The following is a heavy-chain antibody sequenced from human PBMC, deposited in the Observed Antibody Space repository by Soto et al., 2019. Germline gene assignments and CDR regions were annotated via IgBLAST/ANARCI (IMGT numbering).Heavy chain of an antibody. D-gene: IGHD2-15*01. CDR3: ARGAYCSGGSCYSGSYSWFDP. CDR1: GGSISSYY. V-gene: IGHV4-4*07. J-gene: IGHJ5*02. Sequence: QVQLQESGPGLVKPSETLSLTCTVSGGSISSYYWSWIRQPAGKGLEWIGRIYTSGSTNYNPSLKSRVTMSVDTSKNQFSLKLSSVTAADTAVYYCARGAYCSGGSCYSGSYSWFDPWGQGTLVTVSS. CDR2: IYTSGST.